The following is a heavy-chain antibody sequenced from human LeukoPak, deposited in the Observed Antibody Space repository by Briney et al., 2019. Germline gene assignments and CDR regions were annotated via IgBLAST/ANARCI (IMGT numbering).Heavy chain of an antibody. CDR2: ISSSSSYI. J-gene: IGHJ4*02. V-gene: IGHV3-21*01. D-gene: IGHD3-10*01. Sequence: GGSLRLSCAASGFTFSSYSMNWVRQASGKGLEWVSSISSSSSYIYYADSVKGRFTISRDNAKNSLYLQMNSLRVEDTAVYYCAKVAKYYYGSETYYFFEHWGQGTPVTASS. CDR3: AKVAKYYYGSETYYFFEH. CDR1: GFTFSSYS.